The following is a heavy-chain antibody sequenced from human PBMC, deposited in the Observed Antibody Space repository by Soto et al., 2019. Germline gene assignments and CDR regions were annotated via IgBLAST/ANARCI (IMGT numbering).Heavy chain of an antibody. J-gene: IGHJ3*02. V-gene: IGHV1-69*04. CDR3: GRDRVYDYIWGSYYPFDI. CDR2: IIPILGIA. Sequence: SVKVSCKASGGTFSSYTISWVRQAPGQGLEWMGRIIPILGIANYAQKFQGRVTITADKSTSTAYMELSSLRSEDTAVYYCGRDRVYDYIWGSYYPFDIWGQGTMVTVSS. D-gene: IGHD3-16*01. CDR1: GGTFSSYT.